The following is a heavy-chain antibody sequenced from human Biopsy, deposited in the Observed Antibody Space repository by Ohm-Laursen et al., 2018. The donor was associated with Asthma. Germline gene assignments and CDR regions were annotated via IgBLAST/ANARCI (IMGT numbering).Heavy chain of an antibody. CDR1: GDAMSTSGSY. Sequence: SQTLSLTCTVSGDAMSTSGSYWGWIRQSPGKGLAWVSYISYSGSTDYNPSLKSRLTISMDTSKNQFSLKLSSVTAADTAVYYCARVPTTLRYFDLWGRGTLVTVSS. D-gene: IGHD2-15*01. J-gene: IGHJ2*01. CDR2: ISYSGST. CDR3: ARVPTTLRYFDL. V-gene: IGHV4-61*08.